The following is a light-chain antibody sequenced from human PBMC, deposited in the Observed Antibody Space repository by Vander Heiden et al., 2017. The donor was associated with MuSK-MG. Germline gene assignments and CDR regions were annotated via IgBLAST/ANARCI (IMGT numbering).Light chain of an antibody. CDR2: AAS. V-gene: IGKV1-39*01. CDR1: QSISSY. J-gene: IGKJ2*01. CDR3: QQSDSTLYT. Sequence: DIQMTQSPSSLSASVGDRVTITCQASQSISSYLNWYQQKPGKAPKLLIYAASSLQSGVPSRFSGSGSGTDFTLTISSLQPEDFATYYCQQSDSTLYTFGQGTKLEIK.